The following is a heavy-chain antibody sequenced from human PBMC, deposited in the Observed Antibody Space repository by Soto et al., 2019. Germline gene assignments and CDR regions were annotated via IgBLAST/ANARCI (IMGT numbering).Heavy chain of an antibody. Sequence: EVQLVESGGGLVKPGGSLRLSCAASGFTFSNAWMNWVRQAPGKGLEWVGRIKSKTDGGTTDYAAPVKGRFTISRDDSKNTLYLQMNSLKTEDTAVYYCTTDYDLWSGYYPKTNWGQGTLVTVSS. J-gene: IGHJ4*02. CDR3: TTDYDLWSGYYPKTN. CDR1: GFTFSNAW. CDR2: IKSKTDGGTT. D-gene: IGHD3-3*01. V-gene: IGHV3-15*07.